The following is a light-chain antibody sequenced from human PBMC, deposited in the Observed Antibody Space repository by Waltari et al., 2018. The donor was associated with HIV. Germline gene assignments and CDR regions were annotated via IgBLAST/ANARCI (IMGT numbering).Light chain of an antibody. J-gene: IGKJ1*01. Sequence: EIVMTQSPATLSVSPGERATLSCRASQSVSSNLAWYQQKPGQAPRLLSSGASTRATGIPARFSGSGSGTYFTLTISSLQSEDFAVYYCQQYNNWPPWTFGQGTKVEIK. CDR1: QSVSSN. CDR3: QQYNNWPPWT. V-gene: IGKV3-15*01. CDR2: GAS.